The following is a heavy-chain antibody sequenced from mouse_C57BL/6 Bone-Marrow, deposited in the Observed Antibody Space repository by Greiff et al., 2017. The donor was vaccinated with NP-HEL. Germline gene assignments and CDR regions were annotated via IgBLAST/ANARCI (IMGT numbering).Heavy chain of an antibody. Sequence: EVQLVESGGGLVQPKGSLKLSCAASGFTFNTYAMHWVRQAPGKGLEWVARIRSKSSNYATYYADSVKDRFTISRDDSQSMLYLQMNNLKTEDTAMYYCGRAMVTTSRFDYWGQGTTLTVSS. CDR2: IRSKSSNYAT. CDR3: GRAMVTTSRFDY. CDR1: GFTFNTYA. J-gene: IGHJ2*01. V-gene: IGHV10-3*01. D-gene: IGHD2-2*01.